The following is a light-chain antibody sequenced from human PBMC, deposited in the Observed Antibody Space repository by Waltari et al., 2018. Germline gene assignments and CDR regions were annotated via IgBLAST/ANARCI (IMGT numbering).Light chain of an antibody. J-gene: IGLJ1*01. CDR1: SSDIGDSHY. Sequence: QSALTQPASVSGSPGQSLTISCPGTSSDIGDSHYVSWYQQRPGTAPQLMIFDVTNRPSGVSNRFSGSKSGNTASLTISGLRADDEAHYYCSSYSTTNTIVFGTGTKVTVL. CDR3: SSYSTTNTIV. V-gene: IGLV2-14*01. CDR2: DVT.